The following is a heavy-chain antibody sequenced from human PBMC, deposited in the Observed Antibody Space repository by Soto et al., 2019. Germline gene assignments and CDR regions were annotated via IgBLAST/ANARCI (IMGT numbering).Heavy chain of an antibody. J-gene: IGHJ6*02. CDR1: GYTFTSYG. CDR3: ARDLYPDIRRYYYYGMDV. V-gene: IGHV1-18*01. CDR2: ISAYNGNT. D-gene: IGHD2-2*02. Sequence: GASVKVSCKASGYTFTSYGISWVRQAPGQGLEWMGWISAYNGNTNYAQKLQGRVTMTTDTSTSTAYMELRSLRSDDTAVYYCARDLYPDIRRYYYYGMDVWGQGTRVTVPS.